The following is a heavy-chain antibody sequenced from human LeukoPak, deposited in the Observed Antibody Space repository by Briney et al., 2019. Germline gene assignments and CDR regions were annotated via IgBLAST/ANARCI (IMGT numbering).Heavy chain of an antibody. D-gene: IGHD2-21*02. Sequence: GGSLRLSCAASGFTFSSYGMHWVRQAPGKGLEWVGRIKSKTDGGTTDYAAPVKGRFTISRDDSQNTLYLQMNSLKIEDTAVYYCTTDPAYCGGDCYPDWGQGTLVTASS. V-gene: IGHV3-15*01. CDR2: IKSKTDGGTT. CDR3: TTDPAYCGGDCYPD. J-gene: IGHJ4*02. CDR1: GFTFSSYG.